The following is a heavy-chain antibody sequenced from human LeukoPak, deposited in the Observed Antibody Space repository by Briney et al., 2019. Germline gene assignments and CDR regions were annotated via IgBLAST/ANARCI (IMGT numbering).Heavy chain of an antibody. Sequence: GGSLRLSCAASGFTFSSYSMNWVRQAPGKGLEWVSSISSSSSYIYYADSVKGRFTISRDNAKNSLYLQMNSLRAEDTAVYYCARRGFVLAAAGTVPYYYYYMDVWGKGTTVTVSS. J-gene: IGHJ6*03. CDR3: ARRGFVLAAAGTVPYYYYYMDV. V-gene: IGHV3-21*01. CDR2: ISSSSSYI. D-gene: IGHD6-13*01. CDR1: GFTFSSYS.